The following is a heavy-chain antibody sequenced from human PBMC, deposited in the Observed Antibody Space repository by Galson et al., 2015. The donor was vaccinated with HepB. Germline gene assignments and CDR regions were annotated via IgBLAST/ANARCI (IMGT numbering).Heavy chain of an antibody. D-gene: IGHD4-17*01. J-gene: IGHJ1*01. CDR1: GFTFSSYA. Sequence: SLRLSCAASGFTFSSYAMSWVRQAPGKGLEWVSAISGSGGSTYYADSVKGRFTISRDNSKNTLYLQMNSLRAEDTAVYYCAKVPGLRNYGDYVGYFQHWGQGTLVTVSS. V-gene: IGHV3-23*01. CDR2: ISGSGGST. CDR3: AKVPGLRNYGDYVGYFQH.